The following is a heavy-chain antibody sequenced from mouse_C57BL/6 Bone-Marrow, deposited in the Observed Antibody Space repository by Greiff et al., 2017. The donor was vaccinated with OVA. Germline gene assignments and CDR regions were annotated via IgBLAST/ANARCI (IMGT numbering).Heavy chain of an antibody. V-gene: IGHV1-15*01. Sequence: VKLQESGAELVRPGASVTLSCKASGYTFTDYEMHWVKQTPVHGLEWIGAIDPETGGTDYNQKFKGTAILTADKSSSTAYMELRSLTSEDSAVYYCTRSYSNYGDFDYWGQGTTLTVSS. CDR1: GYTFTDYE. CDR3: TRSYSNYGDFDY. J-gene: IGHJ2*01. CDR2: IDPETGGT. D-gene: IGHD2-5*01.